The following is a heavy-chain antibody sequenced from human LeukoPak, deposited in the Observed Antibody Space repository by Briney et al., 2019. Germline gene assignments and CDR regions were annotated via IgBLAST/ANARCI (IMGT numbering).Heavy chain of an antibody. D-gene: IGHD6-13*01. CDR1: GGYIRSYY. Sequence: SETLSLTCTVSGGYIRSYYWSWIRQPPGKGLEWIGYIYYSGSTNYNPSLKSRVTISVDTSKKQLSLKLSSMTAADTAVYYCARVYYSSSYDYWYFDLWGRGTLVTVSS. CDR2: IYYSGST. CDR3: ARVYYSSSYDYWYFDL. J-gene: IGHJ2*01. V-gene: IGHV4-59*01.